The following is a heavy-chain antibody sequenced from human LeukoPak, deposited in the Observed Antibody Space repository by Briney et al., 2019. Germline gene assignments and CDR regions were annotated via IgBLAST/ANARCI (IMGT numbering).Heavy chain of an antibody. D-gene: IGHD6-19*01. CDR3: ARVSGGWYYFDY. CDR1: GGSIRSYY. CDR2: IYYSGST. V-gene: IGHV4-59*01. Sequence: SETLSLTCTVYGGSIRSYYWSWIRQPPGKGLEWIGYIYYSGSTNYNPSLKSRVTISVDTSKNQFSLKLSSVTAADTAVYYCARVSGGWYYFDYWGQGTLVTVSS. J-gene: IGHJ4*02.